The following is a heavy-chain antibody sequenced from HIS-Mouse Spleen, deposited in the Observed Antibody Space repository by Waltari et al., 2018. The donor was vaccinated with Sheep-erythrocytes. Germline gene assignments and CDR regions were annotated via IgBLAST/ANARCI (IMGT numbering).Heavy chain of an antibody. CDR2: ISSSSSYI. CDR1: GFTSSRAS. V-gene: IGHV3-21*01. J-gene: IGHJ4*02. Sequence: EVLLVDSGGGLVMPGGSLRLFGAVPGFTSSRASMNGVRQAPGKGLEWVSSISSSSSYIYYADSVKGRFTISRDNAKNSLYLQMNSLRAEDTAVYYCARVASGATFDYWGQGTLVTVSS. D-gene: IGHD1-26*01. CDR3: ARVASGATFDY.